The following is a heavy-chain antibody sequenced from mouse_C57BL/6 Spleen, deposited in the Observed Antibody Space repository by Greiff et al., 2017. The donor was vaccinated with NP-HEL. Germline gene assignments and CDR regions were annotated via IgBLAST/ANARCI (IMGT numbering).Heavy chain of an antibody. V-gene: IGHV1-19*01. CDR1: GYTFTDYY. Sequence: EVQLQQSGPVLVKPGASVKMSCKASGYTFTDYYMNWVKQSHGKSLEWIGVINPYNGGTSYNQKFKGKATLTVDKSSSTAYMELNSLTSEDSAVYYCAPYGNYLFAYWGQGTLVTVSA. D-gene: IGHD2-1*01. J-gene: IGHJ3*01. CDR3: APYGNYLFAY. CDR2: INPYNGGT.